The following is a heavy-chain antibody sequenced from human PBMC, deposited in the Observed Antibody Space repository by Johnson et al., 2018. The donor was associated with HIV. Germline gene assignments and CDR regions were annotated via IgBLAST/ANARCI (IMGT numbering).Heavy chain of an antibody. CDR1: GFTFSSYW. CDR3: ATLAARYAFDI. CDR2: IKQDGSEK. Sequence: VQLVESGGGLVQPGKSLRLSCAASGFTFSSYWMSWVRQAPGKGLEWVANIKQDGSEKYYVDSVKGRFTISRDNAKNSLYLQMNSLRAEDTAVYYCATLAARYAFDIWGQGTMVTVSS. D-gene: IGHD6-25*01. J-gene: IGHJ3*02. V-gene: IGHV3-7*01.